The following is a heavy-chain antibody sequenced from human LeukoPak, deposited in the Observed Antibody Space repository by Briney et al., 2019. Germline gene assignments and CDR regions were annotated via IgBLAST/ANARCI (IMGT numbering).Heavy chain of an antibody. Sequence: GGSLRLSCAASGFTFSSYEMNWVRQAPGKGLEWVSYISSSGSTVYYADSVKGRFTISRDNAKNSLYLQMNSLRAEDTAVYYCARAMVRGNWVFDYWGQGTLVTVSS. CDR2: ISSSGSTV. D-gene: IGHD3-10*01. CDR1: GFTFSSYE. CDR3: ARAMVRGNWVFDY. V-gene: IGHV3-48*03. J-gene: IGHJ4*02.